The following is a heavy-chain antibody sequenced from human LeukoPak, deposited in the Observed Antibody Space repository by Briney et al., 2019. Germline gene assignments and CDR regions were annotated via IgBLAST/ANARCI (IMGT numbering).Heavy chain of an antibody. CDR3: ARASYFASSGYYQ. CDR1: GFTFSSYE. D-gene: IGHD3-22*01. V-gene: IGHV3-48*03. CDR2: ISSSGSTI. J-gene: IGHJ4*02. Sequence: QPGGSLRLSCAASGFTFSSYEMDWVRQAPGKGLEWVSYISSSGSTIYYADSVKGRFTISRDNAKNSLYLQMNSLRAEDTAVYYCARASYFASSGYYQWGQGTLVTVSS.